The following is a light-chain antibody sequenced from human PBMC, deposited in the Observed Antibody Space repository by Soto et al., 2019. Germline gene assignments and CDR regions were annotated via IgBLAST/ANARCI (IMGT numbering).Light chain of an antibody. J-gene: IGLJ1*01. Sequence: SYELTQPPSVSVPPGQTARITCSGDALPKQYAYWYQQKPGQAPVLVIYKDSERPSGIPERFSGSGSGTTVTLTISGVQAEDEADYYCQSADSSGTYVFGTGTKLTVL. CDR2: KDS. CDR3: QSADSSGTYV. V-gene: IGLV3-25*03. CDR1: ALPKQY.